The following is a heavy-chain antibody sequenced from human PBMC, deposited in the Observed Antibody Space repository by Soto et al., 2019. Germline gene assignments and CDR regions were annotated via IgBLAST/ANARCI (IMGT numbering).Heavy chain of an antibody. Sequence: SETLSLTCTVSGGSISSGGYYWSWIRQHPGTGLEWIGHISYSGSTYYNTSLKSRVTISVDTSKNQFSLKLSSVTAADTAVYYCARAAPLYCSGGSCYSVRYYCGQGTLVTVSS. CDR1: GGSISSGGYY. V-gene: IGHV4-31*03. J-gene: IGHJ4*02. D-gene: IGHD2-15*01. CDR3: ARAAPLYCSGGSCYSVRYY. CDR2: ISYSGST.